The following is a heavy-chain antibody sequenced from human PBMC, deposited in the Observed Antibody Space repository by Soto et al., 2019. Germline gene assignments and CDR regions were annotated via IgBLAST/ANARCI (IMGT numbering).Heavy chain of an antibody. V-gene: IGHV3-66*01. J-gene: IGHJ5*02. CDR3: ARSLLVVVAATPGWFDP. Sequence: PGGSLRLSCAASGFTVSSNYMSWVRQAPGKGLEWVSVIYSGGSTYYADSVKGRFTISRDNSKNTLYLQMNSLRAEDTAVYYCARSLLVVVAATPGWFDPWGQGTLVTVSS. D-gene: IGHD2-15*01. CDR1: GFTVSSNY. CDR2: IYSGGST.